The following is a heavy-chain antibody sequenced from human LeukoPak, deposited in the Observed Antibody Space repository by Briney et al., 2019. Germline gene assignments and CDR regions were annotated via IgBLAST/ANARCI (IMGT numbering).Heavy chain of an antibody. CDR1: GFTFSSYG. Sequence: GGSLRLSCAASGFTFSSYGMHWVRQAPGKGLEWVAFIRYDGSNKYYADSVKGRFTISRDNSKNTLYLQMNSLRAEDTAVYYCAKDHYYDSSGYIDYWGQGTLVTVSS. CDR3: AKDHYYDSSGYIDY. V-gene: IGHV3-30*02. CDR2: IRYDGSNK. D-gene: IGHD3-22*01. J-gene: IGHJ4*02.